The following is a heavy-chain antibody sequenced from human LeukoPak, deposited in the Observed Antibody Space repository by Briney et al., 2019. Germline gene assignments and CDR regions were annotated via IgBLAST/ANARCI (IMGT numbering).Heavy chain of an antibody. CDR2: INHSGST. Sequence: SETLSLTCAVCGGSFSGYYWSWIRQPPGKGLEWIGEINHSGSTNYNPSLKSRVTISVDTSKNQFSLKLSSVTAADTAVYYCARGGGCSGGSCLFFDYWGQGTLVTVSS. CDR1: GGSFSGYY. D-gene: IGHD2-15*01. J-gene: IGHJ4*02. V-gene: IGHV4-34*01. CDR3: ARGGGCSGGSCLFFDY.